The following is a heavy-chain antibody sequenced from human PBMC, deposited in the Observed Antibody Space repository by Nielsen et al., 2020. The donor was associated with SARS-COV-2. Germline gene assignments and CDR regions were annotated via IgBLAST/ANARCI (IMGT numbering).Heavy chain of an antibody. V-gene: IGHV4-4*02. CDR3: ARGRTVTTFYPRDNWFDP. J-gene: IGHJ5*02. CDR2: IYHRGST. Sequence: SETLSLTCAVSGGSISSNNWWGWVRQPPGKGLEWIGEIYHRGSTNYSPSLKTRVTISVDKSKNQFSLELRSVTAADTAVYYCARGRTVTTFYPRDNWFDPWGQGTLVTVSS. D-gene: IGHD4-11*01. CDR1: GGSISSNNW.